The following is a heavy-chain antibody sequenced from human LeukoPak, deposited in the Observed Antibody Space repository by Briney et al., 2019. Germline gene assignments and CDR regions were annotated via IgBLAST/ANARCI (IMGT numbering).Heavy chain of an antibody. V-gene: IGHV4-34*01. D-gene: IGHD6-19*01. J-gene: IGHJ4*02. Sequence: SETLSLTCAVYGGSFSGYYWSWLRQPPGKGLEWFGDINHSGSTNSNPSLKSRVTISVDTSKNQFSLKLSSVTAADTAVYYCARVRSGWYGVSEVDYWGQGTLVTVSS. CDR3: ARVRSGWYGVSEVDY. CDR1: GGSFSGYY. CDR2: INHSGST.